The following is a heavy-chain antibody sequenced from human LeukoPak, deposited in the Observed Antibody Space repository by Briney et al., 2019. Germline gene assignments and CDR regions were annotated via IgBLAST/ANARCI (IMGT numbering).Heavy chain of an antibody. CDR2: IDYSGST. CDR1: GGSISGYY. V-gene: IGHV4-59*01. D-gene: IGHD1-7*01. J-gene: IGHJ4*02. Sequence: SETLSLTCTVSGGSISGYYWSWIRQPPGKGLEWIGYIDYSGSTNYTPSLKSRVTISVDTSNNQFSLKLSSVTAADTAVYYCARGDIIGTLGYFDYWGQGTLVTVS. CDR3: ARGDIIGTLGYFDY.